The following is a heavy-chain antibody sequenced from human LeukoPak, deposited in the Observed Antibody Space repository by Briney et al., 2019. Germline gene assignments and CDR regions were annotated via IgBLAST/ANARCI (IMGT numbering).Heavy chain of an antibody. CDR1: GYTFTSYD. J-gene: IGHJ3*02. D-gene: IGHD3-22*01. CDR2: IIPIFGTA. CDR3: ARDQLLTYYYDSSGYFDAFDI. V-gene: IGHV1-69*05. Sequence: SVKVSCKASGYTFTSYDINWVRQATGQGLEWMGRIIPIFGTANYAQKSQGRVTITTDESTSTAYMELSSLRSEDTAVYYCARDQLLTYYYDSSGYFDAFDIWGQGTMVTVSS.